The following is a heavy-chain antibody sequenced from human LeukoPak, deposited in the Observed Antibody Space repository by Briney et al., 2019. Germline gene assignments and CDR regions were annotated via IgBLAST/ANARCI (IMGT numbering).Heavy chain of an antibody. CDR1: GYSISNGHY. CDR3: ARWIRMIDY. Sequence: SENLSLTCTGSGYSISNGHYWGWTRQPPGKGLEWIGSIYHSGSTYYNPSLKGRVTISLDTSRNQFSLKLSSVTAADTAVYYCARWIRMIDYWGQGTLVTVSS. D-gene: IGHD2-15*01. CDR2: IYHSGST. V-gene: IGHV4-38-2*02. J-gene: IGHJ4*02.